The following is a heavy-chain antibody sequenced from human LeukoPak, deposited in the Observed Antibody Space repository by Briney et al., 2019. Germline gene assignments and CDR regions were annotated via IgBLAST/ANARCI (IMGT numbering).Heavy chain of an antibody. CDR3: PKGRRDGYNCPFFDS. V-gene: IGHV3-23*01. Sequence: PGGSLRLSCAASGFTFRNSAMSWVRQPPGKGLEWVSNIIGNGVSTYYADSVKGRFTISRDNSNNTLFLQMNSLSADHTAINFCPKGRRDGYNCPFFDSWGQGSWVVVSS. D-gene: IGHD5-24*01. CDR2: IIGNGVST. J-gene: IGHJ4*02. CDR1: GFTFRNSA.